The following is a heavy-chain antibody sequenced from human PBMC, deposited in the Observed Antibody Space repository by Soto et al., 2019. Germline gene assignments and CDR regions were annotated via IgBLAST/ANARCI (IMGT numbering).Heavy chain of an antibody. D-gene: IGHD6-19*01. J-gene: IGHJ1*01. CDR2: IKQDGSAK. CDR3: TGVSGWYMLQ. CDR1: GFTFSSYW. V-gene: IGHV3-7*01. Sequence: EVQLVESGGGLVQPGGSLRLSCAASGFTFSSYWMNWVRQAPGKGLEWVANIKQDGSAKYYVDSVKGRFTISRDNAKNSLYLQMNSLRRGDTAVYYCTGVSGWYMLQWGQGTLVTVSS.